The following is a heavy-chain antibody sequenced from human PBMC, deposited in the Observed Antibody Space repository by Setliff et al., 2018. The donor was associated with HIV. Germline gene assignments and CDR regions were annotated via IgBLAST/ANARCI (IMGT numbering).Heavy chain of an antibody. CDR3: AGYDYGDYLRY. D-gene: IGHD4-17*01. J-gene: IGHJ4*02. CDR2: LIPILGIA. CDR1: GGTFRSFA. V-gene: IGHV1-69*10. Sequence: GASVKVSCKASGGTFRSFAISWVRQAPGQGLEWMGGLIPILGIANYAQNFQGRVTITADESTSTAYMELSSLRSEDAAVYYCAGYDYGDYLRYWGQGTLVTSPQ.